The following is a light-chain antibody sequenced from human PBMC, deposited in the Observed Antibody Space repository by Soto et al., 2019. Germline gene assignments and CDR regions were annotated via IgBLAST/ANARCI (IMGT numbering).Light chain of an antibody. CDR1: QGISSY. Sequence: IQMTQSPSTLSASVGDRVTITCLASQGISSYLAWYQQKPGKAPKLLIYAASTLQSGVPSRFSGSGSGTDFTLTISCLQSEDFATYYCQQYYSYPITFGQGTRLEI. V-gene: IGKV1-8*01. CDR3: QQYYSYPIT. J-gene: IGKJ5*01. CDR2: AAS.